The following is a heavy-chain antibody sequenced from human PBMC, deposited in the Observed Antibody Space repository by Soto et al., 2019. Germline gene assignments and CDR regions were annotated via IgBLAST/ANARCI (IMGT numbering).Heavy chain of an antibody. CDR2: IYYSGST. V-gene: IGHV4-31*03. Sequence: QVQLQESGPGLVKPSQTLSLTCTVSGGSISSGGYYWSWIRQHPGKGLEGIGYIYYSGSTYYNPSLKSRVTISVDTSKNQFSLKLSSVTAADTAVYYCARVSGIAAAGSFPLFDYWGQGTLVTVSS. CDR1: GGSISSGGYY. D-gene: IGHD6-13*01. J-gene: IGHJ4*02. CDR3: ARVSGIAAAGSFPLFDY.